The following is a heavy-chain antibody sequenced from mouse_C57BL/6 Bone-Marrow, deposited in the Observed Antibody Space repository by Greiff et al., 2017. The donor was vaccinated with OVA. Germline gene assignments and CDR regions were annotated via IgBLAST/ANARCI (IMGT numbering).Heavy chain of an antibody. V-gene: IGHV5-2*01. Sequence: DVKLVESGGGLVQPGESLKLSCESNEYEFPSHDMSWVRKTPEKRLELVAAINSDGGSTYYPDTMERRFIISRDNTKKTLYLQMSSLRSEDTALYYCASLGNYYAMDYWGQGTSVTVSS. J-gene: IGHJ4*01. D-gene: IGHD2-1*01. CDR1: EYEFPSHD. CDR2: INSDGGST. CDR3: ASLGNYYAMDY.